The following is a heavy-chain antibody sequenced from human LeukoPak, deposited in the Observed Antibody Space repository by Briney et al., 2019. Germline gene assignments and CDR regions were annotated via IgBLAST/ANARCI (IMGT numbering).Heavy chain of an antibody. CDR2: ISYDGSNK. V-gene: IGHV3-30*03. D-gene: IGHD3-10*02. J-gene: IGHJ4*02. CDR1: GFTFSSYG. CDR3: ARDPLGSGSYV. Sequence: GGSLRLSCAASGFTFSSYGMHWVRQAAGKGLEWVAVISYDGSNKYYADSVKGRFTISRDDSKNTLYLQMNSLRAEDTAVYYCARDPLGSGSYVWGQGTLVTVSS.